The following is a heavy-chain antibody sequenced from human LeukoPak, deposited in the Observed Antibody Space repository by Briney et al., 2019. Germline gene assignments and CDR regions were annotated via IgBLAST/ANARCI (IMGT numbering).Heavy chain of an antibody. CDR3: ARAPSMVRGVIRVLDY. CDR2: ISYDGSNK. D-gene: IGHD3-10*01. CDR1: GFTFSSYA. J-gene: IGHJ4*02. V-gene: IGHV3-30-3*01. Sequence: GRSLRLSCAASGFTFSSYAMHWVRQAPGKGLEWVAVISYDGSNKYYADSVKGRFTISRDNSKNTLYLQMNSLRAEDTAVYYCARAPSMVRGVIRVLDYWGQGTLVTVSS.